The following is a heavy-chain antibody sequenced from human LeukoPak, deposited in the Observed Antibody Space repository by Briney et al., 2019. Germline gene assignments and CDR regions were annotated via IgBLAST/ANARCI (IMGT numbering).Heavy chain of an antibody. V-gene: IGHV4-31*03. CDR3: ARDSGGYDFDY. CDR1: GGSISSGGYY. CDR2: IYYSGST. J-gene: IGHJ4*02. D-gene: IGHD5-12*01. Sequence: SETLSLTCTVSGGSISSGGYYWSWIRQHPGKGLEWIGYIYYSGSTYYNPSLKSRVTILVDTSKNQFSLRLSSVTAADTAVYYCARDSGGYDFDYWGQGTLVTVSS.